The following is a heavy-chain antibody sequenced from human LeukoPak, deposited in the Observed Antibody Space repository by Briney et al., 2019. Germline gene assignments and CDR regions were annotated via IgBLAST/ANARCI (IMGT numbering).Heavy chain of an antibody. J-gene: IGHJ4*02. CDR2: ISSTGVST. V-gene: IGHV3-64*01. Sequence: GGSPRLSCAASGFTFSSYAMHWVRQAPGKGLEYVSAISSTGVSTYYANSVKGRFTISRDNSKNTLYLQMDSLRVEDMAVYYCARRLTGYNSGYDYWGQGTLVTVSS. D-gene: IGHD6-19*01. CDR3: ARRLTGYNSGYDY. CDR1: GFTFSSYA.